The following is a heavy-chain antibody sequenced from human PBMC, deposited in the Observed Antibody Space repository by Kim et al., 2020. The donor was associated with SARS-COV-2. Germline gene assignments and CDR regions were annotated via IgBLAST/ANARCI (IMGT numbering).Heavy chain of an antibody. Sequence: GGSLRLSCAASGFTFSSYAMSWVRQAPGKGLEWVSAISGSGGSTYYADSVKGRFTISRDNSKNTLYLQMNSLRAEDTAVYYCAKDNTPCDTSCYYSKAFDYWGQGTLVTVSS. CDR1: GFTFSSYA. CDR2: ISGSGGST. V-gene: IGHV3-23*01. J-gene: IGHJ4*02. CDR3: AKDNTPCDTSCYYSKAFDY. D-gene: IGHD2-2*01.